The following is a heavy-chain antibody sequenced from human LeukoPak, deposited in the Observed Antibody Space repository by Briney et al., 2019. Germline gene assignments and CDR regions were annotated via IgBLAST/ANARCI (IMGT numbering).Heavy chain of an antibody. CDR1: GLTFSSYG. V-gene: IGHV3-23*01. CDR3: ARDPMVYDAFDI. D-gene: IGHD2-8*01. CDR2: TSASGGST. Sequence: GSLRLSCAASGLTFSSYGMSWVRQAPGKGLEWVSGTSASGGSTYSADSVKGRFTISRDNAKNSLYLQMNSLRAEDTAVYYCARDPMVYDAFDIWGQGTMVTVSS. J-gene: IGHJ3*02.